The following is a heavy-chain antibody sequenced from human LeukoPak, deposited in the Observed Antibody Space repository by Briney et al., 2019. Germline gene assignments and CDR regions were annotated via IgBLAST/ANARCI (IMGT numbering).Heavy chain of an antibody. CDR1: GGTFSSYA. D-gene: IGHD6-19*01. J-gene: IGHJ4*02. CDR3: GRERPHGAVALEN. CDR2: IIPIFGTA. Sequence: SVKVSCKAPGGTFSSYAISWVRQAPGQGLEWMGGIIPIFGTANYAQKFQGRVTITTDESTSTAYMELSSLRSEDTAVYYCGRERPHGAVALENWGRGTQVTVSS. V-gene: IGHV1-69*05.